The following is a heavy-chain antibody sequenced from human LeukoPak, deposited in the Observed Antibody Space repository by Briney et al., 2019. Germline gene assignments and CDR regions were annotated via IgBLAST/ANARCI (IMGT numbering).Heavy chain of an antibody. CDR3: ARERNYDSSGYYSGGGYFDY. J-gene: IGHJ4*02. V-gene: IGHV3-7*03. CDR1: GFTFSSYW. CDR2: IKQDGSEK. D-gene: IGHD3-22*01. Sequence: GGSLRLSCAASGFTFSSYWMSWVRQAPGKGLEWVANIKQDGSEKYYVDSVKGRFTISRDNAKNSLYLQMNSLRAEDTAVYYCARERNYDSSGYYSGGGYFDYWGQGTLVTVSS.